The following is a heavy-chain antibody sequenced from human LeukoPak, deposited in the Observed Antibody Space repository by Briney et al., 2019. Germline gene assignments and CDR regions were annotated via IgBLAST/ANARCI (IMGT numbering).Heavy chain of an antibody. CDR3: AKLRTIVVVPAAIWY. V-gene: IGHV3-20*04. D-gene: IGHD2-2*01. CDR2: INWNGGST. CDR1: GFTFDDYG. J-gene: IGHJ4*02. Sequence: PGGSLRLSCAASGFTFDDYGMSWVRQAPGKGLEWVSGINWNGGSTGYADSVKGRFTISRDNAKNSLYLQMNSLRAEDTAVYYCAKLRTIVVVPAAIWYWGQGTLVTVSS.